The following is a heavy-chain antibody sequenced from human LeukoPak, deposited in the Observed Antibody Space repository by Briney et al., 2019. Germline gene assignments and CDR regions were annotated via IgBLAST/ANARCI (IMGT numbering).Heavy chain of an antibody. V-gene: IGHV2-70*04. CDR1: GFSLSTSGMR. J-gene: IGHJ4*02. CDR3: ARSYYYDSSGYYPSNFDY. Sequence: PALVKPTQTLTLTCTFSGFSLSTSGMRVSWIRQPPGKALEWLARIDWDDDKFYSTSLKTRLTISKDTSKNQVVLTMTNMDPVDTATYYCARSYYYDSSGYYPSNFDYWGQGTLVTVSS. CDR2: IDWDDDK. D-gene: IGHD3-22*01.